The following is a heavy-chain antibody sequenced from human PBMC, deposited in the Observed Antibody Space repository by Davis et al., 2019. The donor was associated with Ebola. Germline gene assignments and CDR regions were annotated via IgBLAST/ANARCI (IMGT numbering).Heavy chain of an antibody. D-gene: IGHD2-2*01. CDR2: IYYSGST. CDR1: GGSISSGDYY. CDR3: ARVGCSSTSCYGYYYGMDV. V-gene: IGHV4-30-4*01. Sequence: MPSETLSLTCTVSGGSISSGDYYWSWIRQPPGKGLEWIGYIYYSGSTYSNPSLKSRVTISVDTSKNQFSLKLSSVTAADTAVYYCARVGCSSTSCYGYYYGMDVWGQGTTVTVSS. J-gene: IGHJ6*02.